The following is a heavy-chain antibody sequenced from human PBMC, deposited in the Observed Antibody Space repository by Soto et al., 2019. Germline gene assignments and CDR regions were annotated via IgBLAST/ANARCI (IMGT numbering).Heavy chain of an antibody. J-gene: IGHJ4*02. CDR1: GFTVSSYG. V-gene: IGHV3-33*01. CDR3: ARDRQQLVRCYFDY. D-gene: IGHD6-13*01. CDR2: IWNDGSNK. Sequence: QVQLVESGGGVVQPGWSLRLSCAASGFTVSSYGMHWVRQAPGKGLEWVAVIWNDGSNKYYADSVKGRFTISRDNSMNTLHVEMNRLRAEGTAVYYCARDRQQLVRCYFDYLGQGPQVTVSS.